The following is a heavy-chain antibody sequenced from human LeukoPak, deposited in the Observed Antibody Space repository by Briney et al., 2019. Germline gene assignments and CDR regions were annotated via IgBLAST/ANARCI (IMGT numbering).Heavy chain of an antibody. Sequence: GGSLRLSCAASGFSFSRAWMHWVRQAPGKGLEWVGRLKSKTDGGTTDYAAPVKGRFTVSRDDSKNILYLQMNSLKIEDTAVYYCTTRNSSGWYDYWGQGTLVTVSS. V-gene: IGHV3-15*07. CDR2: LKSKTDGGTT. CDR3: TTRNSSGWYDY. CDR1: GFSFSRAW. D-gene: IGHD6-19*01. J-gene: IGHJ4*02.